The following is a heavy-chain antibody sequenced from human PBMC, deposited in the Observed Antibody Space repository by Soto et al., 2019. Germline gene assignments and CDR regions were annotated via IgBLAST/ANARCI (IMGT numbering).Heavy chain of an antibody. D-gene: IGHD3-9*01. V-gene: IGHV2-5*01. CDR1: GFSLSSSSVG. CDR2: IYWNDNE. Sequence: QITLNESGPSLVKPTQTLTLTCTFSGFSLSSSSVGVGWVRQPPGKALEWLAVIYWNDNERYSPSLRNRLSISKDTSRNQVVLTLTNVDPVDTATYYCVHSRLTAGMIYFYFGVEDWGPGTTVTVSS. J-gene: IGHJ6*02. CDR3: VHSRLTAGMIYFYFGVED.